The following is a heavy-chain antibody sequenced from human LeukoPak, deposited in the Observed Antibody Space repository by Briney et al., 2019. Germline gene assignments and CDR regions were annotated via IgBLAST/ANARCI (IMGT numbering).Heavy chain of an antibody. CDR1: GFTFSIYA. CDR2: ISGSGGRT. CDR3: AKVDFYDTSGYYGPTFLDY. V-gene: IGHV3-23*01. D-gene: IGHD3-22*01. Sequence: PGGSLRLSCAASGFTFSIYAMSWVRQAPGKGLEWVSAISGSGGRTYYTDSVKGRFTISRDNSKNTLYLQMNSLRAEDTAVYYCAKVDFYDTSGYYGPTFLDYWGQGTLVTVSS. J-gene: IGHJ4*02.